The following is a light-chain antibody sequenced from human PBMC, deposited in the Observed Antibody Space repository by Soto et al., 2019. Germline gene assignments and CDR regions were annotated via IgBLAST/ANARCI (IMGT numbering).Light chain of an antibody. CDR3: QQYYSFPLT. CDR2: AAS. Sequence: AIRMTQSPSSLSASTGDSVTITCRASQRISSYLAWYQQKPVKAANLLIYAASTLQSGVPSRFSGSVSGTNFTLTITSLQSEDIATYFYQQYYSFPLTFGGGTKVEIK. J-gene: IGKJ4*01. CDR1: QRISSY. V-gene: IGKV1-8*01.